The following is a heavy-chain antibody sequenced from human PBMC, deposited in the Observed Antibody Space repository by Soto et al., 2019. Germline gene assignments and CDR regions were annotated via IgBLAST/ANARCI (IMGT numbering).Heavy chain of an antibody. J-gene: IGHJ4*02. V-gene: IGHV3-33*01. CDR3: ARDGDGYNLDY. Sequence: PGGSLRLSCAASGFTFSSYGMHWVRQAPGKGLEWVAVIWYDGSNKYYADSVKGRFTISRDNSKNTLYLQMNSLRAEDTAVYYCARDGDGYNLDYWGQGTLVTAPQ. CDR2: IWYDGSNK. D-gene: IGHD5-12*01. CDR1: GFTFSSYG.